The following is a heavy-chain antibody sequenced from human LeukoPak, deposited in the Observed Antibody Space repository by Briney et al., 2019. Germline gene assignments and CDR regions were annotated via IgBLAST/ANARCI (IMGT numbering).Heavy chain of an antibody. CDR2: IYPGDSDT. J-gene: IGHJ6*03. D-gene: IGHD4-17*01. CDR1: GYSFTSYW. Sequence: GESLQISCKGSGYSFTSYWIGWVRQLPGKGLEWMGIIYPGDSDTRYSPSFQGQVTISADKSISTAYLQWSSLKASDTAMYYCARQGYGDYPPSGAAYYYYYYYMDVWGKGTTVTVSS. V-gene: IGHV5-51*01. CDR3: ARQGYGDYPPSGAAYYYYYYYMDV.